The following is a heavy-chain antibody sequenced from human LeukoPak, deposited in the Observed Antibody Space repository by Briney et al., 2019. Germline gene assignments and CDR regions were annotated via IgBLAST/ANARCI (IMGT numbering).Heavy chain of an antibody. CDR2: INHSGST. CDR3: ARVRGPPPTVTTWFPNPKTHYFDY. Sequence: PSETLSLTCAVYGGSFSGYYWSWIRQPPGKGLEWIGEINHSGSTNYNPSLKSRVTISVDTSKNQFSLKLSSVTAADTAVYYCARVRGPPPTVTTWFPNPKTHYFDYWGQGTLVTVSS. D-gene: IGHD4-11*01. V-gene: IGHV4-34*01. J-gene: IGHJ4*02. CDR1: GGSFSGYY.